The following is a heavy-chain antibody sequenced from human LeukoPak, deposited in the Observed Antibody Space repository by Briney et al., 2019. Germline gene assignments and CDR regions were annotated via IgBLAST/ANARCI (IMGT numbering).Heavy chain of an antibody. CDR2: ISSSSSYI. Sequence: GGSLRLSCAASGFTFSSYWMSWVRQAPGKGLEWVSSISSSSSYIYYADSVKGRFTISRDNAKNSLYVQMNSLRAEDTGVYYCAREPSGYDSYWGQGTLVTVSS. CDR1: GFTFSSYW. J-gene: IGHJ4*02. CDR3: AREPSGYDSY. V-gene: IGHV3-21*01. D-gene: IGHD5-12*01.